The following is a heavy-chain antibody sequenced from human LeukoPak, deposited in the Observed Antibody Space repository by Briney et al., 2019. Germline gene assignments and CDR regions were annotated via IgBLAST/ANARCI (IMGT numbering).Heavy chain of an antibody. CDR1: GYTFTSYG. V-gene: IGHV1-18*01. J-gene: IGHJ4*02. CDR3: ARDKGDYGDRPFDY. CDR2: ISAYNGNT. Sequence: ASVKVSCKASGYTFTSYGISWVRQAPGQGLEWMGWISAYNGNTNYAQKLHGRVTMTTDTSTSTAYMELRSLRSDDTAVYYCARDKGDYGDRPFDYWGQGTLVTVSS. D-gene: IGHD4-17*01.